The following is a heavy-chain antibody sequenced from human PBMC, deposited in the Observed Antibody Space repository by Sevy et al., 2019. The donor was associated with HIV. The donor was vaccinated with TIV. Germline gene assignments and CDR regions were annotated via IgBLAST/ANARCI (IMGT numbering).Heavy chain of an antibody. CDR1: GFTFSSYA. D-gene: IGHD3-3*01. V-gene: IGHV3-23*01. CDR3: AKAGVALGVFDY. Sequence: GGSLRLTCAASGFTFSSYAMSWVRQAPGKGLEWVSHISGSGGSTYYADSVKGPFTISRDNSKNTLYLQMNNLRAEDTAVYYCAKAGVALGVFDYWVQGILVTVSS. J-gene: IGHJ4*02. CDR2: ISGSGGST.